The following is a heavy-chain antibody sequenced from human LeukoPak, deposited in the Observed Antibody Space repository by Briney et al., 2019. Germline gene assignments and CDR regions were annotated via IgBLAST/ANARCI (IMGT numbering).Heavy chain of an antibody. D-gene: IGHD2-15*01. J-gene: IGHJ4*02. CDR3: ARVGGIVVVVAAIDY. Sequence: ASVKVSCKASGGTFSSYAISWVRQAPGQGLEWMGRIIPILGIANYAQKFQGRVTITADKSTSTAYMELSSLRSEDTAVYYCARVGGIVVVVAAIDYWGQGTLVTVSS. CDR2: IIPILGIA. V-gene: IGHV1-69*04. CDR1: GGTFSSYA.